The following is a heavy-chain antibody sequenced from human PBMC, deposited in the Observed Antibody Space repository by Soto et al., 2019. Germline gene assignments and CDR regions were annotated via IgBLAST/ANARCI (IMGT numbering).Heavy chain of an antibody. CDR1: GGSISSGDYY. CDR2: IYYSGST. CDR3: ARLGKEVALDY. J-gene: IGHJ4*02. D-gene: IGHD2-15*01. Sequence: SEILSLTCTVSGGSISSGDYYWSWIRQPPGKGLEWIGYIYYSGSTNYNPSLKSRVTISVDTSKNQFSLKLSSVTAADTAVYYCARLGKEVALDYWGQGTLVTVS. V-gene: IGHV4-61*08.